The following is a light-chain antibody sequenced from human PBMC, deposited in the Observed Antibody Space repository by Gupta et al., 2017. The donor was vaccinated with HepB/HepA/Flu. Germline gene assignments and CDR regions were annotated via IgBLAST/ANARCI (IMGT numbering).Light chain of an antibody. CDR2: GVN. CDR1: SSDVGGYNI. V-gene: IGLV2-23*02. CDR3: CSYAGRSSVI. J-gene: IGLJ2*01. Sequence: QSALTQPASVSGSPGQSITISCTGTSSDVGGYNIVSWFQQYPGKAPKLIIYGVNKRPSGISSRFSGSKSGNTASLTISGLQSEDEADYFCCSYAGRSSVIFGGGTKLAVL.